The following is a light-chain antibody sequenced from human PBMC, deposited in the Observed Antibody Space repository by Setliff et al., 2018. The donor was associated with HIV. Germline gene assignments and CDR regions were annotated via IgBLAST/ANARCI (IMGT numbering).Light chain of an antibody. CDR2: QAT. J-gene: IGLJ1*01. Sequence: LTQPASVSGSPGQLITISCTGTSNDVGRYDLVSWYQQHPARAPKLIIYQATRRPSGVSNRFSGSKSGNVASLTISGLQAEDEADYYCCSNTGSNTFVFGTGTKVTVL. V-gene: IGLV2-23*01. CDR1: SNDVGRYDL. CDR3: CSNTGSNTFV.